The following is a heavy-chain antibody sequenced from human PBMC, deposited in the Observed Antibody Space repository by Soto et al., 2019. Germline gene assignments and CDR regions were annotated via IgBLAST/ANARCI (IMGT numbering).Heavy chain of an antibody. J-gene: IGHJ4*02. CDR2: IYHSGST. D-gene: IGHD3-10*01. Sequence: QLQLQESGSGLVKPSQTLSLTCAVSGGSISSGGYSWSWIRQPPGKGLECIGYIYHSGSTYYNPPFPSRATISLYIAKNQFSLKPSAVTAADTAVYYCARAIGWFGELLGGYYFDYWGQGTLVTVSS. CDR1: GGSISSGGYS. CDR3: ARAIGWFGELLGGYYFDY. V-gene: IGHV4-30-2*01.